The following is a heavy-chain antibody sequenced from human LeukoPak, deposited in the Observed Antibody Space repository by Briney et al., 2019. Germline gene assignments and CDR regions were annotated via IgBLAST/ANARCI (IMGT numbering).Heavy chain of an antibody. CDR1: GFTFSNYG. CDR2: ISYDGSNK. D-gene: IGHD6-19*01. V-gene: IGHV3-30*18. CDR3: AKCEQWLVVDDNWFDP. J-gene: IGHJ5*02. Sequence: PGGSLRLSCAASGFTFSNYGMHWVRQAPGKGLEWVTFISYDGSNKYYADSVKGRFTISRDNSKNTLYLQMNSLRAEDTAVYYCAKCEQWLVVDDNWFDPWGQGTLVTVSS.